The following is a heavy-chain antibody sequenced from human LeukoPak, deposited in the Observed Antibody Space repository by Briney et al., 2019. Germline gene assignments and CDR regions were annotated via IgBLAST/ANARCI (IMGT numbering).Heavy chain of an antibody. J-gene: IGHJ4*02. D-gene: IGHD3-22*01. CDR1: GYNFNIYG. Sequence: ASVKVSCTASGYNFNIYGFTWVRQAPGQGLEWMGWISAKNGDTDFAQKLQGRLTMTTDTSTTTAYMELRSLTSDDTAVYYCARAQHYYYDSSGYYFDYWGQGTLVTVSS. V-gene: IGHV1-18*01. CDR2: ISAKNGDT. CDR3: ARAQHYYYDSSGYYFDY.